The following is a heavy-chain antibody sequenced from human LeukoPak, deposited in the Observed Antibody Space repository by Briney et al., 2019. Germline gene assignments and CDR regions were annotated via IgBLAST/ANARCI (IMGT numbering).Heavy chain of an antibody. CDR3: AKDLAVASDH. V-gene: IGHV3-23*01. Sequence: GGSLRLSCAASGFTFSSYAMSWVRQGPGKGLEWVSAISGGGGSTYYADSVKGRFTISRDNSKNTLYLQMNSLRAEDTAVYYCAKDLAVASDHWGQGTLVTVSS. D-gene: IGHD5-12*01. CDR1: GFTFSSYA. CDR2: ISGGGGST. J-gene: IGHJ5*02.